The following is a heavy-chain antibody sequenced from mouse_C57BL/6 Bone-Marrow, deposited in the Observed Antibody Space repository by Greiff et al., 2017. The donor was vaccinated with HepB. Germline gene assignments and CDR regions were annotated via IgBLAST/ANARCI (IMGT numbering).Heavy chain of an antibody. CDR3: ARFDGYYSYWYFDF. D-gene: IGHD2-3*01. CDR1: GYTFTDYT. V-gene: IGHV1-78*01. J-gene: IGHJ1*03. CDR2: IYPSDGST. Sequence: VQLQQSDAELVKPGASVKISCKASGYTFTDYTIHWVKQRPEQGLEWIGCIYPSDGSTKYNEKFKGKATLTADKSSSTAYMQLNSLTSEDSAVYFCARFDGYYSYWYFDFWGTVTTVTVSS.